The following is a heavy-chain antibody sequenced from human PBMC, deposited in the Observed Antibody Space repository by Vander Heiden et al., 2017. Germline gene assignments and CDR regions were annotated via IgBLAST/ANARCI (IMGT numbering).Heavy chain of an antibody. D-gene: IGHD2-15*01. CDR3: AKGRNAFDI. V-gene: IGHV3-23*01. Sequence: EVQLLEPGGGFLQPGGSLRLSCAASGFTFSAYAMNWVRQAPGKGLEWVSTISGSGGATYYADSVRGRFTISRDNSKNTLYLQMNSLRAEDTAKYVCAKGRNAFDIWGQGTIITVSS. J-gene: IGHJ3*02. CDR1: GFTFSAYA. CDR2: ISGSGGAT.